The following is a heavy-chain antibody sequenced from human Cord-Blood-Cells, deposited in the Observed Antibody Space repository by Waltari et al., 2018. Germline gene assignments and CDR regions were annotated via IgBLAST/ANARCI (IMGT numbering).Heavy chain of an antibody. V-gene: IGHV1-2*02. Sequence: QVQLVPSGAEVKKPGASVKVPCKASGYTFTGYYLHCVRQAPGQGLEWMGWINPNRGGTNYAQKFQGRVPMTRDTSISTAHMELSRLRSDDTAVYYCARDPISVLRFLEWLFDYWGQGTLVTVSS. J-gene: IGHJ4*02. D-gene: IGHD3-3*01. CDR2: INPNRGGT. CDR3: ARDPISVLRFLEWLFDY. CDR1: GYTFTGYY.